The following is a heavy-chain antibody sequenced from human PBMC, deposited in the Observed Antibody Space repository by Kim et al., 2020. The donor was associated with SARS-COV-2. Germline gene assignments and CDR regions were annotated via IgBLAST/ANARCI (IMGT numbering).Heavy chain of an antibody. CDR1: GGSISSGGYY. V-gene: IGHV4-31*03. Sequence: SETLSLTCTVSGGSISSGGYYWSWIRQHPGKGLEWIGYIYYSGSTYYNPSLKSRVTISVDTSKNQFSLKLSSVTAADTAVYYCARLNYYAYYYGMDVWGQGTTVTVSS. D-gene: IGHD3-10*01. CDR2: IYYSGST. J-gene: IGHJ6*02. CDR3: ARLNYYAYYYGMDV.